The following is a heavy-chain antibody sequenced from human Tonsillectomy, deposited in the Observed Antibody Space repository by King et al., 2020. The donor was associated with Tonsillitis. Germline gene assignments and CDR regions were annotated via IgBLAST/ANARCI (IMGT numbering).Heavy chain of an antibody. V-gene: IGHV3-23*04. CDR2: ISASGYTT. CDR1: GFTFSSYA. J-gene: IGHJ4*02. CDR3: AGLRKGELGLEPFDS. D-gene: IGHD1-7*01. Sequence: VQLVESGGGLVQPGGSLRLSCAASGFTFSSYAMSWVRQAPGKGLEWVSAISASGYTTYYAASVKGRFTFSKDNSTNTLYLLMNSLRAEDTAVYYCAGLRKGELGLEPFDSWGQGTPVTVSS.